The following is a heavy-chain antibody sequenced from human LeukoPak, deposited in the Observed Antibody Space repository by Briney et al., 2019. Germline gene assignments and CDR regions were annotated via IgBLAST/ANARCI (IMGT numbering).Heavy chain of an antibody. Sequence: ASVKVSCKASGYTFTGYYMHWVRRAPGQGLEWMGWINPNSGSTNYAQKLQGRVTMTTDTSTSTAYMELRSLRSDDTAVYYCARTGRHDILTGYNGWFDPWGQGTLVTVSS. CDR3: ARTGRHDILTGYNGWFDP. CDR1: GYTFTGYY. D-gene: IGHD3-9*01. J-gene: IGHJ5*02. CDR2: INPNSGST. V-gene: IGHV1-2*02.